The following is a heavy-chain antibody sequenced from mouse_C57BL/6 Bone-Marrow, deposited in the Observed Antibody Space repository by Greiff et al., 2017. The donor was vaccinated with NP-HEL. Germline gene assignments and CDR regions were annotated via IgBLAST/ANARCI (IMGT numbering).Heavy chain of an antibody. CDR2: IYPGGGST. D-gene: IGHD2-4*01. CDR1: GYTFTSYW. Sequence: QVQLQQPGAELVKPGASVKMSCKASGYTFTSYWITWVKQRPGQGLEWIGDIYPGGGSTNYNEQFKSKATLTVDTSSSTAYMQLSSLTSEDSAVYYCARTYYDYFYWYFEVWGTGTTVTVSS. CDR3: ARTYYDYFYWYFEV. V-gene: IGHV1-55*01. J-gene: IGHJ1*03.